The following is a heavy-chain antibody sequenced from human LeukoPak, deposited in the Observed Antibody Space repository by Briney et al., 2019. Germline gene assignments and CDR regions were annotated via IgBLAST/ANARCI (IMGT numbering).Heavy chain of an antibody. CDR1: GGSISSYY. CDR3: ARASNGYETPDDY. J-gene: IGHJ4*02. V-gene: IGHV4-59*01. D-gene: IGHD5-12*01. CDR2: IYYSGST. Sequence: SETLSLTCTVSGGSISSYYWSWIRQPPGKGLEWIGYIYYSGSTNYNPSLKSRVTISVDTSKNQFSLKLSSVTAADTAVYYWARASNGYETPDDYWGQGTLVTVSS.